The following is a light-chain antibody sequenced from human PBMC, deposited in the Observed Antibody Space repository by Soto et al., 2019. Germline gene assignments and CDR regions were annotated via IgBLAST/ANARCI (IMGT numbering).Light chain of an antibody. CDR3: QQYNNWPLT. Sequence: EIVMTQSPATLSVSPGERATLSCRASQSVSSNLAWYQQKPGQAPRLLIYGASTRATGIPARFSGSGSGTEFILTISSLQSEDFAVYYCQQYNNWPLTFGPGTNVDIK. J-gene: IGKJ3*01. CDR2: GAS. CDR1: QSVSSN. V-gene: IGKV3-15*01.